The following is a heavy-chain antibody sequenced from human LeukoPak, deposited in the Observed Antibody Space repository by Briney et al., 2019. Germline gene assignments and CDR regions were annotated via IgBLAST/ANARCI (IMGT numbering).Heavy chain of an antibody. J-gene: IGHJ4*02. V-gene: IGHV1-2*02. Sequence: ASVKVSCKASGYTFTGYYMHWVRQAPGQGLEWMGWINPNSGGTNYAQKLQGRVTMTRDTSISTAYMKLSRLRSDDTAVYYCAISELVKGQWLVFDYWGQGTLVTVSS. CDR3: AISELVKGQWLVFDY. CDR2: INPNSGGT. CDR1: GYTFTGYY. D-gene: IGHD6-19*01.